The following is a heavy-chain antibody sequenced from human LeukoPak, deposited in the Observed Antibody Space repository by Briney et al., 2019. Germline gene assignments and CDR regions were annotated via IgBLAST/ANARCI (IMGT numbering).Heavy chain of an antibody. Sequence: ASVKVSCKASGYTFTSYGISWVRQAPGQGLEWMGWISAYNGNTNYAQKLQGRVTMTTDTSTSTAYMELRSLRSDDTAVYYCARDRIPYYDFWSGYYTGIEYFQYWGQGTLVTVSS. CDR2: ISAYNGNT. CDR3: ARDRIPYYDFWSGYYTGIEYFQY. D-gene: IGHD3-3*01. V-gene: IGHV1-18*01. CDR1: GYTFTSYG. J-gene: IGHJ1*01.